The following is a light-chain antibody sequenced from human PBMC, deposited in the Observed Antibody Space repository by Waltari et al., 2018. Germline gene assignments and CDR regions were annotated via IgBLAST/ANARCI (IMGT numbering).Light chain of an antibody. CDR2: EGS. V-gene: IGLV2-23*01. CDR3: CSYAGIGTLYV. J-gene: IGLJ1*01. CDR1: SSDGGSYNL. Sequence: QSALTQPASVSGSPGQSITISCPGTSSDGGSYNLVSWYQQHPGKSPKLMIYEGSKRPSGVSNRFSGSKSGNTASLTISGLQAEDEADYYCCSYAGIGTLYVFGTGTKVTVL.